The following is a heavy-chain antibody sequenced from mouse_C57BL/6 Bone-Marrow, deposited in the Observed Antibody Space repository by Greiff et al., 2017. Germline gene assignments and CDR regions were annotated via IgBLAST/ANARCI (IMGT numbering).Heavy chain of an antibody. CDR3: ARPGQYYFDY. CDR2: ISSGSSTI. J-gene: IGHJ2*01. V-gene: IGHV5-17*01. CDR1: GFTFSDYG. Sequence: EVKLQESGGGLVKPGGSLKLSCAASGFTFSDYGMHWVRQAPEKGLEWVAYISSGSSTIYYADTVKGRFTISRDNAKNTLFLQMTSLRSVDTAMYYCARPGQYYFDYWGQGTTLTVSS.